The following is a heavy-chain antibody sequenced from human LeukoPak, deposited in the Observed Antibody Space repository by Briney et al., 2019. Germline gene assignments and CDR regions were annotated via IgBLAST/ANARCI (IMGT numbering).Heavy chain of an antibody. CDR2: INPNSGGT. J-gene: IGHJ5*02. CDR1: GYTFTGYY. CDR3: ARVEETPLWFGGGDAPFDP. Sequence: ASVKVSCKASGYTFTGYYMHWVRQAPGQGLEWMGWINPNSGGTNYAQKFQGRVTMTRDTSISTAYMELSRLRSDDTAVYYCARVEETPLWFGGGDAPFDPWGQGTLVTVSS. V-gene: IGHV1-2*02. D-gene: IGHD3-10*01.